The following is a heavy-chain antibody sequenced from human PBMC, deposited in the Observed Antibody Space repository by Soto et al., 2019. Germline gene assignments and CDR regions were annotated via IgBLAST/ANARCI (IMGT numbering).Heavy chain of an antibody. D-gene: IGHD6-19*01. CDR2: ISGSGGST. Sequence: GGSLRFSCAASGFTFSSYAMSWVRQAPGKGLEWVSAISGSGGSTYYADSVKGRFTISRDNSKNTLYLQMNSLRAEDTAVYYCASYPGIAVAGLFDYWGQGTLVTVSS. CDR3: ASYPGIAVAGLFDY. V-gene: IGHV3-23*01. CDR1: GFTFSSYA. J-gene: IGHJ4*02.